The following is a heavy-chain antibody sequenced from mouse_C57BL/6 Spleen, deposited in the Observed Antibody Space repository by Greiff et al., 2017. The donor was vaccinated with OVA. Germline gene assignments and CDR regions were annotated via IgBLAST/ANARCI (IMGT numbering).Heavy chain of an antibody. Sequence: EVKLVESGGGLVKPGGSLKLSCAASGFTFSSYAMSWVRQTPEKRLEWVATISDGGSYTYYPDNVKGRFTISRDNAKNNLYLQMSHLKSEDTAMYYCAPGYYYGAMDYWGQGTSVTVSS. CDR1: GFTFSSYA. CDR3: APGYYYGAMDY. V-gene: IGHV5-4*03. CDR2: ISDGGSYT. J-gene: IGHJ4*01. D-gene: IGHD1-1*01.